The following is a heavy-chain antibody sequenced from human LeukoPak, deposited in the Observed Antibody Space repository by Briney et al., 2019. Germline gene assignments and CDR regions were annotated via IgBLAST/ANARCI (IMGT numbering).Heavy chain of an antibody. J-gene: IGHJ3*02. CDR1: GFTFSSYW. Sequence: PGGSLRLSCAASGFTFSSYWLSWGRQAPGKGLEWVANIKQDGSEKYYVDSVKGRFTISRDNAKNSLYLQMNSLRAEDTAVYYCAREPTVTIFGVVITNDAFDIWGQGTMVTVSS. CDR2: IKQDGSEK. V-gene: IGHV3-7*01. CDR3: AREPTVTIFGVVITNDAFDI. D-gene: IGHD3-3*01.